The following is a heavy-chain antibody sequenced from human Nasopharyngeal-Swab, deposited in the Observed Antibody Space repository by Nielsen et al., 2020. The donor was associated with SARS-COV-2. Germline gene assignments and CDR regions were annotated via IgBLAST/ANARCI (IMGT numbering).Heavy chain of an antibody. CDR2: INPSGGRT. D-gene: IGHD3-10*01. CDR3: ARGYYTSGTFYNDAFDI. V-gene: IGHV1-46*01. CDR1: GYTFTHYY. Sequence: ASVKVSCKASGYTFTHYYIHWVRQAPVQGLEWMGFINPSGGRTDYAQKFQGRLTMTRDTSTNKVYMDLSSLRSEDTAIYYCARGYYTSGTFYNDAFDIWGPGTGVTVSS. J-gene: IGHJ3*02.